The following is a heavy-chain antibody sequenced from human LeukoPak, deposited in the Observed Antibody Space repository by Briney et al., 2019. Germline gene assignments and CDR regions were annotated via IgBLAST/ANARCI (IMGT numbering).Heavy chain of an antibody. J-gene: IGHJ1*01. CDR1: GYSISSGYF. CDR3: ARVGPYYYDSSGPQRRVEYFQH. CDR2: IYHSGST. V-gene: IGHV4-38-2*02. Sequence: SETLSLTCTVSGYSISSGYFWGWIRQPPGKGLECIGTIYHSGSTYYNPSLKSRVTISVDTSKNQFSLKLSSVTAADTAVYYCARVGPYYYDSSGPQRRVEYFQHWGQGTLVTVSS. D-gene: IGHD3-22*01.